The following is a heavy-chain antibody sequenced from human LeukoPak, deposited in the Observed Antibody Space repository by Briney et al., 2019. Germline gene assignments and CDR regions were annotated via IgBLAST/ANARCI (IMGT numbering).Heavy chain of an antibody. CDR3: ARKGLYYDSSVLGAFDI. CDR1: GFTYTSYS. D-gene: IGHD3-22*01. V-gene: IGHV3-21*01. CDR2: ISSSSSYI. J-gene: IGHJ3*02. Sequence: PGGSLRLSCAAFGFTYTSYSMNWVRQAPGKGLEWVSSISSSSSYIYYADSVKGRFTISRDNAKNSLYLQMNSLRAEDTAVYYCARKGLYYDSSVLGAFDIWGQGTMVTVSS.